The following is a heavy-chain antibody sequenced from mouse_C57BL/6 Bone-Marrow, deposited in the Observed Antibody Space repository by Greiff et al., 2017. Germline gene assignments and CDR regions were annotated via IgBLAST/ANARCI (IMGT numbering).Heavy chain of an antibody. CDR1: GFTFSDYY. CDR3: ARRSSWGDD. D-gene: IGHD3-1*01. V-gene: IGHV5-12*01. Sequence: EVKLVESGGGLVQPGGSLKLSCAASGFTFSDYYMYWVRQTPEKRLEWVAYISNGGGSTYYPDTVQGRFTISRDNAKNTLYLQMSRLKSEDTAMYYCARRSSWGDDWGQGTSVTVAS. CDR2: ISNGGGST. J-gene: IGHJ4*01.